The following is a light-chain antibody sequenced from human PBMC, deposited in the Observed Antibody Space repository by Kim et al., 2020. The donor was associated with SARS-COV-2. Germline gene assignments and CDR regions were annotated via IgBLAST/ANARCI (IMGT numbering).Light chain of an antibody. CDR2: KDS. CDR3: LSADSSGTYV. J-gene: IGLJ1*01. Sequence: VSPGHTARITCSGDALPKRYGYWYQQKPGQAPVVVIHKDSEMPSGIPERFSGSSSGTTVTLTISGGQAEDEAEYYCLSADSSGTYVFGTGTKVTVL. CDR1: ALPKRY. V-gene: IGLV3-25*03.